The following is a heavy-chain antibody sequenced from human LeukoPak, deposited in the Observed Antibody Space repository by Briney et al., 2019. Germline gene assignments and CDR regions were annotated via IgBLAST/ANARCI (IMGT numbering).Heavy chain of an antibody. Sequence: PSETLSLTCTVSGYSISSGYYWGWIRQPPGKGLEWIGSIYHSGSTNYNPSLKSRVTISVDTSKNQFSLKLSSVTAADTAVYYCAREYSGYDFYYYYYYMDVWGKGTTVTVSS. CDR3: AREYSGYDFYYYYYYMDV. V-gene: IGHV4-38-2*02. CDR2: IYHSGST. J-gene: IGHJ6*03. D-gene: IGHD5-12*01. CDR1: GYSISSGYY.